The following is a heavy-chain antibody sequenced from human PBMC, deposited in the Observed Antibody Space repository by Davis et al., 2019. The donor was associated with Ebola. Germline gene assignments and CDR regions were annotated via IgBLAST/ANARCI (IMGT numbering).Heavy chain of an antibody. D-gene: IGHD2/OR15-2a*01. CDR3: VKDSSNIWFDI. J-gene: IGHJ3*02. V-gene: IGHV3-53*01. CDR2: FGTGGDT. Sequence: GESLKISCAASGFAVSSNHMSWVRQAPGKGLEWVSTFGTGGDTYYADSVKGRFAISRDNSRGTLYLQMNSLRVEDSAIYYCVKDSSNIWFDIWGQGTLVTVSS. CDR1: GFAVSSNH.